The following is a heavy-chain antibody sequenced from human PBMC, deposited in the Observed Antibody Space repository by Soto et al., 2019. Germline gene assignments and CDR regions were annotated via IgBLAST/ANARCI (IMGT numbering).Heavy chain of an antibody. J-gene: IGHJ5*02. V-gene: IGHV4-34*01. CDR1: GGSFSGYY. CDR3: ARGGGVVVVPAARGRFDP. D-gene: IGHD2-2*01. CDR2: INHSGST. Sequence: SETLSLTCAVYGGSFSGYYWSWIRQPPGKGLEWIGEINHSGSTNYNPSLKSRVTISVDTSKNQFSLKLSSVTAADTAVYYCARGGGVVVVPAARGRFDPWGQGTLVTVSS.